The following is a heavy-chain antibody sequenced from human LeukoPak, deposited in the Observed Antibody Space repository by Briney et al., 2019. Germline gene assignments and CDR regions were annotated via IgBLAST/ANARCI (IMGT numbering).Heavy chain of an antibody. CDR3: ARGPDSGSHFAWFDP. D-gene: IGHD3-10*01. CDR1: GGSFSGFY. J-gene: IGHJ5*02. V-gene: IGHV4-34*01. CDR2: INHSGST. Sequence: SETLSLTCAVYGGSFSGFYWSWVRQPPGKGLEWIGEINHSGSTHYNPSFKSRVTILVDTSRNQFSLKLTSVTAADTAVYYCARGPDSGSHFAWFDPWGQGTLVTASS.